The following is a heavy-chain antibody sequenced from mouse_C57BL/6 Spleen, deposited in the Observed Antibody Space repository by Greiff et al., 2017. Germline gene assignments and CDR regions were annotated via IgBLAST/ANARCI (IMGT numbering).Heavy chain of an antibody. CDR1: GYTFTSYW. Sequence: QVQLQQPGAELVKPGASVKLSCKASGYTFTSYWMHWVKQRPGQGLEWIGMIHPNSGSTNYNEKFKSKATLTVDKSSSTAYMQLSSLTSEDSAVYYCARYDYDVGFAYWGQGTLVTVSA. CDR3: ARYDYDVGFAY. D-gene: IGHD2-4*01. CDR2: IHPNSGST. J-gene: IGHJ3*01. V-gene: IGHV1-64*01.